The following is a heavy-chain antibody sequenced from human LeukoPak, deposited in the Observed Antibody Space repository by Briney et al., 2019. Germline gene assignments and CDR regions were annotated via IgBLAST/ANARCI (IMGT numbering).Heavy chain of an antibody. Sequence: SEPLTLPCTVSVSPNNGFYWTWLPQPPGKGLEWIGYVYDGVSTNYNPSLKSQVFISLDTSNNHFPLKLSSVTAADTGVYYCARGRVAGQHWGQGTLVTVSS. CDR1: VSPNNGFY. CDR3: ARGRVAGQH. V-gene: IGHV4-59*01. CDR2: VYDGVST. J-gene: IGHJ1*01. D-gene: IGHD6-19*01.